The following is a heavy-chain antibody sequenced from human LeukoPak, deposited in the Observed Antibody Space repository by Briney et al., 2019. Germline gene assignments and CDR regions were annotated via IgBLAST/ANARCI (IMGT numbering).Heavy chain of an antibody. D-gene: IGHD1-14*01. V-gene: IGHV3-21*01. J-gene: IGHJ4*02. Sequence: ISSSSGYIDYADSVKGRFTISRDNSKNTLYLQMNSLRAEDTAVYYCAKESPPTGSEDYFDYWGQGTLVTVSS. CDR3: AKESPPTGSEDYFDY. CDR2: ISSSSGYI.